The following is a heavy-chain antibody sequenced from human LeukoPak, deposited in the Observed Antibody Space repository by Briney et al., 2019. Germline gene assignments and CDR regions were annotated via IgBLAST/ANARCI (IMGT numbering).Heavy chain of an antibody. Sequence: ASVKVSCKASGGTFTGYYMHWVRQAPGQGLEWMGWINPSAGSTNYAQKFQGRVTMTRDTSTSTVYMELSSLRSEDTAVYYCTRGPHPGDNFYYFDYWGQGTLSPSPQ. CDR1: GGTFTGYY. D-gene: IGHD4/OR15-4a*01. J-gene: IGHJ4*02. CDR2: INPSAGST. CDR3: TRGPHPGDNFYYFDY. V-gene: IGHV1-46*01.